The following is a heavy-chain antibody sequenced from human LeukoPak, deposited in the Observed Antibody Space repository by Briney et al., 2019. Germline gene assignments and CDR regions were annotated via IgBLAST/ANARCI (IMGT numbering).Heavy chain of an antibody. Sequence: SETLSLTCAVYGGSFSGYYWSWIRQPPGKGLEWIGEINHSGSTNYNPSLKGRVTISVDTSKNQFSLKLSSVTAADTAVYYCARDRGEYHSSSWGENYFDYWGQGTLVTVSS. CDR3: ARDRGEYHSSSWGENYFDY. D-gene: IGHD6-13*01. CDR1: GGSFSGYY. V-gene: IGHV4-34*01. CDR2: INHSGST. J-gene: IGHJ4*02.